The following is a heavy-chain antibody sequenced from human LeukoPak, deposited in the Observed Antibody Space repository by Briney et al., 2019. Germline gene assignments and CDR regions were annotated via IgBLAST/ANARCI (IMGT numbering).Heavy chain of an antibody. CDR3: SRGRDAYKGGNY. J-gene: IGHJ4*02. V-gene: IGHV4-34*01. D-gene: IGHD5-24*01. Sequence: TSETLSLTCALSGVSFSVYFWTWIRQPPGKGLEWIGEIHPSGTTYYNPSLKSRVTISADTSKKQFSLKLTSVTAADTAVYYCSRGRDAYKGGNYWGQGTLVTVSS. CDR2: IHPSGTT. CDR1: GVSFSVYF.